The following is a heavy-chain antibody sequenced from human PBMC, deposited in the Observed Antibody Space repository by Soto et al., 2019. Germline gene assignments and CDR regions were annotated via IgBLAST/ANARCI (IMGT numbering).Heavy chain of an antibody. Sequence: QVQLVQSGAEVKQPGSSVKVSCKASGGAFSYYTITWVRQAPGQGLEWMGRIIPILGITNYAHKFQGRVTIPTDTSTPTAYMELSSLRSDDTAVYYCAKSPTMADAFDLWGQGTRVSVPS. CDR1: GGAFSYYT. V-gene: IGHV1-69*02. D-gene: IGHD1-1*01. CDR2: IIPILGIT. J-gene: IGHJ3*01. CDR3: AKSPTMADAFDL.